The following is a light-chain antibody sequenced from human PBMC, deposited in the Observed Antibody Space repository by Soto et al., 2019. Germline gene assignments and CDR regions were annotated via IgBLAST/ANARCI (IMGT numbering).Light chain of an antibody. J-gene: IGKJ5*01. V-gene: IGKV1-33*01. CDR2: DAF. CDR3: HQYDNLPPIT. Sequence: DIQMTQSPSSLSASVGDRVTITCQASQDISNYLNWYQQKPGKAPKLLIDDAFNLETGVPPRFSGSGSGTDFTFTISSRQPEDIATYYCHQYDNLPPITFGQGTRVEIK. CDR1: QDISNY.